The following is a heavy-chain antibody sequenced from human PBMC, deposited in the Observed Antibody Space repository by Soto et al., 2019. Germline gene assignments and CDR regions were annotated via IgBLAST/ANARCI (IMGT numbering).Heavy chain of an antibody. CDR2: ISWNSGSI. V-gene: IGHV3-9*01. D-gene: IGHD2-2*01. Sequence: EVPLVESGGGLVQPGRSLRLSCAASGFTFDDYAMHWVRQAPGKGLEWVSGISWNSGSIGYADSVKGRFTISRDNAKTSLYLQMNSLRAEDTALYYCAKGSLRYCISTSCLDYWGQGTLVTVSS. CDR1: GFTFDDYA. CDR3: AKGSLRYCISTSCLDY. J-gene: IGHJ4*02.